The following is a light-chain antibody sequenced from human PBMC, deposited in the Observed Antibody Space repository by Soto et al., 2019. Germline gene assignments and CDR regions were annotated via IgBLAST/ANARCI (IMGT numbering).Light chain of an antibody. V-gene: IGKV1-39*01. J-gene: IGKJ2*02. CDR1: QSISSY. Sequence: DIQMTQSPSSLSASVGDRVTITCRANQSISSYLNWYQQKPGKAPKLLIYAASSLQSGVPSRFSGSGSGTDFTLTISSLQPEDFATYYCQQSYSTPCTFGQGTKLEIK. CDR2: AAS. CDR3: QQSYSTPCT.